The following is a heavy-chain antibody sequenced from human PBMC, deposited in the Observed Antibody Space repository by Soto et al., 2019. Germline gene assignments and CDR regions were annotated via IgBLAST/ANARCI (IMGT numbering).Heavy chain of an antibody. CDR2: IHYNGNT. D-gene: IGHD5-12*01. V-gene: IGHV4-59*01. J-gene: IGHJ4*02. CDR1: GDSISAYS. CDR3: AREGNLGRWLQPLDF. Sequence: QVQLQVSGPGLVKPSETLSLTCTVSGDSISAYSWSWVRQPPGKGLEWIGNIHYNGNTKYNPSLKSRVTMSVDTSKNQSSLRRISVTAADTAIYFCAREGNLGRWLQPLDFWGQGTLVTVSS.